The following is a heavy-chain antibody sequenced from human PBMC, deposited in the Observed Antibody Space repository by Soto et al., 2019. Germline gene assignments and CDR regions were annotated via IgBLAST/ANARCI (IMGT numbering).Heavy chain of an antibody. CDR1: GFSLSTSGVG. J-gene: IGHJ4*02. Sequence: QITLKESGPTLVKPTQTLTLTCTFSGFSLSTSGVGVGWIRQPPGKALEWLALIYWDDDKRYSPSLKSRLTITKDTSKNQLVLTMTNMDPVDTATYYCAHSRDWSYDFDYWGQGTLVTVSS. CDR3: AHSRDWSYDFDY. CDR2: IYWDDDK. D-gene: IGHD1-7*01. V-gene: IGHV2-5*02.